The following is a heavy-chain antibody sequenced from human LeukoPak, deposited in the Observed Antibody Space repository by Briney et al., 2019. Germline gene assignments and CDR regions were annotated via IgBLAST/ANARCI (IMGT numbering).Heavy chain of an antibody. CDR2: IGTAGDT. Sequence: GGSLRLSCAASGFTVSSNYMSWVRQATGKGLEWVSAIGTAGDTYYPGSVKGRFTISRENAKNSLYLQMNSLRAEDTAVYYCASGARWARMDVWGQGTTVTVSS. CDR1: GFTVSSNY. J-gene: IGHJ6*02. CDR3: ASGARWARMDV. V-gene: IGHV3-13*01. D-gene: IGHD6-13*01.